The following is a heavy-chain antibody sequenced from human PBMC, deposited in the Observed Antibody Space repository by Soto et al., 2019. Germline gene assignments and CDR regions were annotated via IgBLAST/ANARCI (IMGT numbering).Heavy chain of an antibody. CDR3: ASSHWNSPH. J-gene: IGHJ4*02. D-gene: IGHD1-7*01. V-gene: IGHV3-7*01. CDR1: GFTFNSYW. Sequence: GGSLRLSCAASGFTFNSYWMSWVRQAPGKGLEWVANIKQDGSEEYYVDSVKGRFTISRDNAKNSLYLQMNSLRAEDTAVYYCASSHWNSPHWGQGTLVTAPQ. CDR2: IKQDGSEE.